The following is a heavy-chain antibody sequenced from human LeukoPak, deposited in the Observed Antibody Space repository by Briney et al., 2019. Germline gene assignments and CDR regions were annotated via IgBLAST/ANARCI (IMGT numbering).Heavy chain of an antibody. Sequence: PGGSLRVSCTASGFTFSNFAMSWVRQAPGKGLEWVANIKQDGSEKYYVDSVEGRFTISRDNAKNSLYLQMNSLRVEDTAVYYCARALWTDYWGQGTLVTVSS. CDR2: IKQDGSEK. V-gene: IGHV3-7*01. D-gene: IGHD2-21*01. CDR3: ARALWTDY. J-gene: IGHJ4*02. CDR1: GFTFSNFA.